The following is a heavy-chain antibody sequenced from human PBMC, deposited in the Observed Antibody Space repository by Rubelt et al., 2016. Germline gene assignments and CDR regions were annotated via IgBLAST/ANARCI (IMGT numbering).Heavy chain of an antibody. CDR1: GFTFSSYW. V-gene: IGHV3-7*05. CDR2: IKQDGSEK. D-gene: IGHD2-15*01. J-gene: IGHJ4*02. Sequence: EVQLVESGGGLVQPGGSLRLSCAASGFTFSSYWMSWVRQAPGKGLEWVANIKQDGSEKYYVDSVKGRLTISRDNAKHSLYLQMNSLRAEDTAVYYCARGGSGGSCSLFDYWGQGTLVTVSS. CDR3: ARGGSGGSCSLFDY.